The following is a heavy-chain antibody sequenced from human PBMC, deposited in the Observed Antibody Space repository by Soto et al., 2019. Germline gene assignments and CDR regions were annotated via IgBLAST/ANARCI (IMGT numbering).Heavy chain of an antibody. D-gene: IGHD6-13*01. V-gene: IGHV1-2*04. CDR2: INPNSGGT. CDR3: ARGPPLYSSSWAPEY. CDR1: GYTFTGYY. Sequence: ASVKVSCKASGYTFTGYYMHWVRQAPGQGLEWMGWINPNSGGTNYAQKFQGWVTMTRDTSISTAYMELSRLRSDDTAVYYCARGPPLYSSSWAPEYWGQGTLVTVSS. J-gene: IGHJ4*02.